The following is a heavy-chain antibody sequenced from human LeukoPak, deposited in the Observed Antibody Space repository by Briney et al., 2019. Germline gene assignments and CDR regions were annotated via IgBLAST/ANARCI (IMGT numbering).Heavy chain of an antibody. Sequence: PGGSLRLSCAASGFTFSTYAMSWVRQAPGRGLEWVSAVSDSGSGTYYADSVKGRFTISRDNSKNTLYLQMTSLRAEDTALYYWAKGKGSGGWYEGGRGTLVPVSS. V-gene: IGHV3-23*01. J-gene: IGHJ4*02. CDR3: AKGKGSGGWYE. D-gene: IGHD6-19*01. CDR2: VSDSGSGT. CDR1: GFTFSTYA.